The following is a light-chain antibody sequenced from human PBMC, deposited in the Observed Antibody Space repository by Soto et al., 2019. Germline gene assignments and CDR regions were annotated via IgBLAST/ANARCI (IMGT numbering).Light chain of an antibody. CDR3: QQYNDNWT. J-gene: IGKJ1*01. CDR1: QSISSW. V-gene: IGKV1-5*03. CDR2: KAS. Sequence: DIQMTQSPSTLSASVGDRVTITCRASQSISSWLAWDQQKPGTAPNLQIYKASTLQSGVPSMFSGSGSGTEFPLSISRLQPDESATYYCQQYNDNWTFGQGTKVEIK.